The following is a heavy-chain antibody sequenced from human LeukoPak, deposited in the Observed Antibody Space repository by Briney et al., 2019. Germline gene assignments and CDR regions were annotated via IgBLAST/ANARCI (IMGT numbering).Heavy chain of an antibody. CDR3: AKEDDFWSGYLLGPFDY. J-gene: IGHJ4*02. CDR2: ISGSGGST. D-gene: IGHD3-3*01. V-gene: IGHV3-23*01. Sequence: QSGGSLRLSCAASGFTFSSYAMSWVRQAPGKGLEWVSAISGSGGSTYYADSVKGRFTISRDNSKNTLYLQMNSLRAEDTAVYYCAKEDDFWSGYLLGPFDYWGQGTLVTVSS. CDR1: GFTFSSYA.